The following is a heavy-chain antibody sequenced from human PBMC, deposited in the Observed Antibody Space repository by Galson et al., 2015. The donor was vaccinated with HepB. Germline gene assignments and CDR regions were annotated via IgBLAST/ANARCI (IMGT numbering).Heavy chain of an antibody. J-gene: IGHJ4*02. D-gene: IGHD6-19*01. V-gene: IGHV6-1*01. CDR2: TYYRSKWYS. CDR3: ARYGSGWYVDS. CDR1: GDSVSSTSAA. Sequence: CAISGDSVSSTSAAWNWFRQSPSRGLEWLGRTYYRSKWYSDYAGSLRSRITINPDTSKYLFSLHLNSVTPEDTAVYYCARYGSGWYVDSWGQGTLVTVSA.